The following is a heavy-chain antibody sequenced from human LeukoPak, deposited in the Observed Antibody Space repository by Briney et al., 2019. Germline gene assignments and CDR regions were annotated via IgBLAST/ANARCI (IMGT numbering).Heavy chain of an antibody. CDR1: GGSFSGYY. CDR3: ARMYDGSGAWLDP. V-gene: IGHV4-34*01. D-gene: IGHD1-1*01. J-gene: IGHJ5*02. Sequence: SETLSLTCAVYGGSFSGYYWSWIRQPPGKGLEWIGEINHSGSTNYNPSLKSRVTISVDTSKNQFSLKLSSMTAADTAVYYCARMYDGSGAWLDPWGQGTLVTVSS. CDR2: INHSGST.